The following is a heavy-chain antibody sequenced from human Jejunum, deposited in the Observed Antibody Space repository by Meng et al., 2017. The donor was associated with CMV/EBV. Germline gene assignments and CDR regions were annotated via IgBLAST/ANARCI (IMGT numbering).Heavy chain of an antibody. CDR1: GGSISSYY. Sequence: VSGGSISSYYWSWIRQPPGKGLEWVGYIYYSGITNYNPSLKSRVTISVDTSKNQFSLKLTSVTAADTAVYYCARARVPAAPNYDYWGQGTLVTSPQ. CDR2: IYYSGIT. CDR3: ARARVPAAPNYDY. J-gene: IGHJ4*02. D-gene: IGHD2-2*01. V-gene: IGHV4-59*01.